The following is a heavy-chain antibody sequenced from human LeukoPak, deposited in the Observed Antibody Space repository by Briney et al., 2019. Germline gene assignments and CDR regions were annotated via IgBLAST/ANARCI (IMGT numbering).Heavy chain of an antibody. Sequence: GGSLRLSCAASGFTVSSEYMGWVRQAPGKGLEWVSIIDSVGRTYYADSVRGRFTISRDNPKNTIYLQMSSLRDEDTAVYYCVRGMERDNYDTSGYHYVTLDAFDIWGQGTMVTVSS. CDR1: GFTVSSEY. J-gene: IGHJ3*02. CDR2: IDSVGRT. D-gene: IGHD3-22*01. CDR3: VRGMERDNYDTSGYHYVTLDAFDI. V-gene: IGHV3-66*01.